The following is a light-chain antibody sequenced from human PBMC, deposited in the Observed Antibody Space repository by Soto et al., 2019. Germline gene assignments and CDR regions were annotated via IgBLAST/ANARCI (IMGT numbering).Light chain of an antibody. Sequence: EIVLTQSPGTLSLSPGERAALSCRASRSLSSTSLAWYQQRPGQAPRLLIYDASSRATGIPDRFSGSGSGTDFTLTINRLEPDDFAVYYCQQYGSSPRTFGQGTKVEI. CDR1: RSLSSTS. CDR2: DAS. J-gene: IGKJ1*01. V-gene: IGKV3-20*01. CDR3: QQYGSSPRT.